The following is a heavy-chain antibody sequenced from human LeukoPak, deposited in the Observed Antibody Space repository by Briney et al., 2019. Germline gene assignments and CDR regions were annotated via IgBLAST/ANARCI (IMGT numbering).Heavy chain of an antibody. D-gene: IGHD6-13*01. V-gene: IGHV4-59*01. CDR2: IYYSGST. CDR3: ARVGKYSSSWGHFDY. Sequence: SETLSLTCTVSGGSISPYYWSWIRQPPGKGLEWIGYIYYSGSTNYNPSLKSRVAISVDTSKNQFSLKLSSVTAADTAVYYCARVGKYSSSWGHFDYWGQGTLVTVSS. J-gene: IGHJ4*02. CDR1: GGSISPYY.